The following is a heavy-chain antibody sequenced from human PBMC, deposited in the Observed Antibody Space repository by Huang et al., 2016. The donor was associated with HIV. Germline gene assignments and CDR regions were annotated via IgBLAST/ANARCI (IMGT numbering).Heavy chain of an antibody. CDR1: GGSIRSDNYY. Sequence: QLQLQESGPGLVKPSETLSLTCTVSGGSIRSDNYYWGWIRQPPGKGLGWIGSIYYSGSNYYNPSLKSRVTITVDTSKNQFSLKMRSVTAADTAVYYCARLPGSITMIRGVITDPYWGQGTLVTVSS. CDR2: IYYSGSN. J-gene: IGHJ4*02. V-gene: IGHV4-39*01. CDR3: ARLPGSITMIRGVITDPY. D-gene: IGHD3-10*01.